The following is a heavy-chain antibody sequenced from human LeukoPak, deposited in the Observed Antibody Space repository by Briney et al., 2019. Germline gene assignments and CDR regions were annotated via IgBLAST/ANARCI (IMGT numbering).Heavy chain of an antibody. CDR2: ISSSSSYI. D-gene: IGHD3-10*01. CDR3: AKDVGWFGEHAFDI. Sequence: GGSLRLSCAAAGFTFSSYSMSWVRQAPGKWLEWVSSISSSSSYIYYADSVKGRFTISRDNAKNSLYLQMNSLRAEDTAVYYCAKDVGWFGEHAFDIWGQGTMVTVSS. J-gene: IGHJ3*02. V-gene: IGHV3-21*01. CDR1: GFTFSSYS.